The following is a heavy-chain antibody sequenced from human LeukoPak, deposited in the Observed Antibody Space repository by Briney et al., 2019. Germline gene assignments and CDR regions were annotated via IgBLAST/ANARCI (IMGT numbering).Heavy chain of an antibody. CDR2: MNANTGNA. CDR3: ARGSGPYSNYVRSHDY. Sequence: ASVKVSCKASGYTFTSFDINWVRRATGQGLEWMGWMNANTGNAGYAQKFQGRVSMTRDTSISTAYLELTSLRSEDTAVYYCARGSGPYSNYVRSHDYWGQGTLVTVSS. J-gene: IGHJ4*02. D-gene: IGHD4-11*01. CDR1: GYTFTSFD. V-gene: IGHV1-8*01.